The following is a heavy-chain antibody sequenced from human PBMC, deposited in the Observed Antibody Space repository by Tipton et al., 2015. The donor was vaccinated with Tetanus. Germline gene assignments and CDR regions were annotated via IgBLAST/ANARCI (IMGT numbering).Heavy chain of an antibody. CDR3: AKPRWFNAFHF. Sequence: SLRLSCAASGFTFSNYAMNWVRQAPGKGLEWVSAISASGRNTYYADSVKGRFTSSRDNSKNIHYLEMSSLRAEDTALYYCAKPRWFNAFHFWGQGTVVTVSS. J-gene: IGHJ3*01. CDR1: GFTFSNYA. V-gene: IGHV3-23*01. D-gene: IGHD4-23*01. CDR2: ISASGRNT.